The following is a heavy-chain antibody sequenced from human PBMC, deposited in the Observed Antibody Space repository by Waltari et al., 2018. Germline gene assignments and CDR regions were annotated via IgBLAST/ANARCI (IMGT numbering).Heavy chain of an antibody. J-gene: IGHJ4*02. CDR1: GGSVTSASDY. D-gene: IGHD1-1*01. CDR3: ARGSDAYKTAY. V-gene: IGHV4-61*01. Sequence: QVQLQESGPGLLKPSETLSLTCTVSGGSVTSASDYWSGIRQPPGKGLEWIGYVSNSGDTNYKPSLRGRVTISLDTSRNQFSLKVSSVTAADTAMYYCARGSDAYKTAYWGQGTLVTVSS. CDR2: VSNSGDT.